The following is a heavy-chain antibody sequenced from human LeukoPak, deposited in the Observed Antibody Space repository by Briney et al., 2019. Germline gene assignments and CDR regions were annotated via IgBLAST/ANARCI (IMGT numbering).Heavy chain of an antibody. D-gene: IGHD5-12*01. CDR3: ARHDNEKSGYEIDY. V-gene: IGHV4-59*08. CDR2: IYYSGSP. Sequence: PSETLSLTCTVSGGSISSYYWSWIRQPPGKGLEWIGYIYYSGSPNYNPSLKSRVTISVDTSKNQFSLKLSSVTAADTAVYYCARHDNEKSGYEIDYWGQGTLVTVSS. CDR1: GGSISSYY. J-gene: IGHJ4*02.